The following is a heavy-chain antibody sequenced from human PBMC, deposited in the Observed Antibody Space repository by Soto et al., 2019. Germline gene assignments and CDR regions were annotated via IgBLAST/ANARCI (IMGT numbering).Heavy chain of an antibody. Sequence: PGGSLRLSCAASGFTFSSYGMHWVRQAPGKGLEWVAVISYDGSNKYYADSVKGRFTISRDNSKNTLYLQMNSLRAEDTAVYYCAKDRIVGPGYYGMDVWGQGTTVTVSS. V-gene: IGHV3-30*18. CDR3: AKDRIVGPGYYGMDV. D-gene: IGHD2-15*01. J-gene: IGHJ6*02. CDR2: ISYDGSNK. CDR1: GFTFSSYG.